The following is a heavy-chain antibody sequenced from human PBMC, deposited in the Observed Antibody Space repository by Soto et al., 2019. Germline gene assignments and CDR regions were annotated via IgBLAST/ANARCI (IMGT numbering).Heavy chain of an antibody. V-gene: IGHV4-4*07. Sequence: SETLSLTCTVSGASISGYYWSWIRKSAGKGLEWIGRICATGTTDYNPSLKSRVMMSVDTSKKQFSLKLRSVTAADTAVYYCVRDGTKTLRDWFDPWGQGISVTVSS. CDR1: GASISGYY. J-gene: IGHJ5*02. CDR3: VRDGTKTLRDWFDP. D-gene: IGHD1-1*01. CDR2: ICATGTT.